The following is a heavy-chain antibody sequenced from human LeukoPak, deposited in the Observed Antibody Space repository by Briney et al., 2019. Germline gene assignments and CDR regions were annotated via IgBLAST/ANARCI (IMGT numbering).Heavy chain of an antibody. V-gene: IGHV4-39*07. CDR2: IYYSGST. CDR3: ARCKVAGNFDC. J-gene: IGHJ4*02. Sequence: SSETLSLTCTVSVGSIGRSSYYWGWIRQPPGKGLEWIGSIYYSGSTSYSPSLKSRVTISVDTSKNQFSLKLSSVTAADTAVYYCARCKVAGNFDCWGQGTQVTVSS. CDR1: VGSIGRSSYY. D-gene: IGHD6-19*01.